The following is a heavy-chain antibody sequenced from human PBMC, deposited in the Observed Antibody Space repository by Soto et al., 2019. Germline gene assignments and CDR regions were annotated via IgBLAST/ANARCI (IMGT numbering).Heavy chain of an antibody. CDR2: ISGSGDRT. CDR1: GITISNYP. CDR3: VKDDGGYPSTAPH. D-gene: IGHD3-22*01. Sequence: EVQLLESGGGLVQAGGSLRLSCAASGITISNYPMSWVRQAPGKGLDWVSGISGSGDRTYYADSAKGRFTISKDISKNSLSLQRDSLGVEDTAVDFCVKDDGGYPSTAPHWGQGTLVTVSS. V-gene: IGHV3-23*01. J-gene: IGHJ4*02.